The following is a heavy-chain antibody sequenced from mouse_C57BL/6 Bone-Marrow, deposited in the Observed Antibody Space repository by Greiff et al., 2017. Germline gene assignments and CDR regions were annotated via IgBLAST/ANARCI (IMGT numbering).Heavy chain of an antibody. J-gene: IGHJ4*01. CDR2: IDPENGDT. CDR1: GFNIKDDY. V-gene: IGHV14-4*01. CDR3: TGGGAMDY. Sequence: EVQLQQSGAELVRPGASVKLSCTASGFNIKDDYMHWVKQSPEQGLEWIGWIDPENGDTEYASKFQGKATITADTSSNTAFLQLSSLASEDTAVYYCTGGGAMDYWGQGTSVTVSS.